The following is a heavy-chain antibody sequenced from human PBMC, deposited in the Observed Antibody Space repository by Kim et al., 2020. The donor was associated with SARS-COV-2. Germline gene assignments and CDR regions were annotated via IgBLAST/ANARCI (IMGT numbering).Heavy chain of an antibody. J-gene: IGHJ6*02. CDR2: INAGNGNT. V-gene: IGHV1-3*01. D-gene: IGHD2-2*01. CDR3: WTRAVPAAMDGKTDYYYYYGMDV. Sequence: ASVKVSCKASGYTFTSYAMHWVRQAPGQRLEWMGWINAGNGNTKYSQKFQGRVTITRDTSASTAYMELSSLRSEDTAVYYCWTRAVPAAMDGKTDYYYYYGMDVWGQGTTVTVSS. CDR1: GYTFTSYA.